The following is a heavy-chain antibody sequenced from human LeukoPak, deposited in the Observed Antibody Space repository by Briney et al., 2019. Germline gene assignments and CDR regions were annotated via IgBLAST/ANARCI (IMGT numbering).Heavy chain of an antibody. J-gene: IGHJ2*01. CDR1: GFTFSSYA. Sequence: GGSLRLSCAASGFTFSSYAMSWVRQAPGKGLEWVSAIGGSGGSTYYADSVKGRFTISRDNSKNTLYLQMNSLRAEDTAVYYCAKDGPTPLDSSGYYSYWYFDLWGRGTLVTVSS. CDR3: AKDGPTPLDSSGYYSYWYFDL. D-gene: IGHD3-22*01. V-gene: IGHV3-23*01. CDR2: IGGSGGST.